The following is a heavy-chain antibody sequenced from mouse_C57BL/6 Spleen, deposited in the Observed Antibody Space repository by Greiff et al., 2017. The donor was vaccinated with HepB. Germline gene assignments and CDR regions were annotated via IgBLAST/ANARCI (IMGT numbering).Heavy chain of an antibody. CDR2: INPNNGGT. V-gene: IGHV1-26*01. J-gene: IGHJ3*01. CDR3: ARLDYSNYAWFAY. D-gene: IGHD2-5*01. CDR1: GYTFTDYY. Sequence: EVQLQQSGPELVKPGASVKISCKASGYTFTDYYMNWVKQSHGKSLEWIGDINPNNGGTSYNQKFKGKATLTVDKSSSTAYMELRSLTSEDSAVYYCARLDYSNYAWFAYWGQGTLVTVSA.